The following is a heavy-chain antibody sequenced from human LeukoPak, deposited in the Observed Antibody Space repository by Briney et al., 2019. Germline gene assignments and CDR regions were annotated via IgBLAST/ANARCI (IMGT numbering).Heavy chain of an antibody. V-gene: IGHV3-30*02. Sequence: PGRSLRLSCAASGFTFSTYGMHWVRQAPGKGLEWVAFIVYDGSNKYYADPVKGRFTVSRDNSKNTLYLQMNSLRVDDMAVYYCAKGWTSYSSSSDAFDIWGQGTMVTVSS. J-gene: IGHJ3*02. CDR1: GFTFSTYG. CDR2: IVYDGSNK. D-gene: IGHD6-6*01. CDR3: AKGWTSYSSSSDAFDI.